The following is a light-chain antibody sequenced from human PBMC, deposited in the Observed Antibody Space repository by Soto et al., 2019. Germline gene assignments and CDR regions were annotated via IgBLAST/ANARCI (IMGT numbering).Light chain of an antibody. Sequence: TVLTQSPGTLSLSPGERATLSCRASQSVSSSYLAWYQQKPGQAPRLLIYGASSRATGIPDRFSGSGSGTDFTLTISRLEPEDFAVYYCQQYDSSPQTFGGGTKVEI. V-gene: IGKV3-20*01. J-gene: IGKJ4*01. CDR1: QSVSSSY. CDR3: QQYDSSPQT. CDR2: GAS.